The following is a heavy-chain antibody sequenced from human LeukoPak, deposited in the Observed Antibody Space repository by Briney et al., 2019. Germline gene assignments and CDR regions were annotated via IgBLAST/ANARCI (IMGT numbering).Heavy chain of an antibody. Sequence: SETLSLTCTVSGGSISSYYWSWIRQPPGKGLEWIGYIYYSGSTNYNPSLKGRVTISVDTSKNQFSLKLSSVTAADTAVYYCARWRSGGSVDYWGQGTLVTVSS. CDR3: ARWRSGGSVDY. CDR2: IYYSGST. V-gene: IGHV4-59*08. J-gene: IGHJ4*02. CDR1: GGSISSYY. D-gene: IGHD2-15*01.